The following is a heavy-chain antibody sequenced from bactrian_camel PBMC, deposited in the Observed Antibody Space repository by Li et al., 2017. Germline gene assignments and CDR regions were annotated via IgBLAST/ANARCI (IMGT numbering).Heavy chain of an antibody. D-gene: IGHD4*01. J-gene: IGHJ7*01. Sequence: VQLVESGGGSVEAGGSLRLSCAASGYTRSSSSMGWFRQAPGEAREGVATIYTGRGSTYYADSVKGRFIVSREKTSNNIVYLQMNNLKPEDTAMYYCAASPYSDSCMDYWGKGTQVTVS. CDR2: IYTGRGST. CDR1: GYTRSSSS. V-gene: IGHV3S40*01.